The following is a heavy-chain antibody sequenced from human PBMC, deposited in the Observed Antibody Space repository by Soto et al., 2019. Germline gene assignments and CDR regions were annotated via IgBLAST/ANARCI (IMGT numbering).Heavy chain of an antibody. J-gene: IGHJ4*02. V-gene: IGHV4-4*09. Sequence: QVQLQESGPGLVKPSETLSLTCTVSGGSMRGQHWSWIRQPPGKGLEWIGHHSDSTNYNPSLKSRTTLSTATSKNQLSLKLSSVTAADTAVYYCATYTVGEGGRGYWGQGTLVTVSS. CDR3: ATYTVGEGGRGY. D-gene: IGHD3-16*01. CDR1: GGSMRGQH. CDR2: HHSDST.